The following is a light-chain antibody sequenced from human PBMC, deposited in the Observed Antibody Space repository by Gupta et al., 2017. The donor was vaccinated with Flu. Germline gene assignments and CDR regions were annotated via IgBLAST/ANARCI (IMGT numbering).Light chain of an antibody. CDR1: QSVQTGY. J-gene: IGKJ1*01. CDR3: HQYDTSPWT. V-gene: IGKV3-20*01. Sequence: IVLTQSPGTLSLSPGERVTLSCRASQSVQTGYLAWYQQRPGQAPRLLIRATSNRAAGIPDRFRGSGSGTDFILTINRLEPGDFAVYFCHQYDTSPWTFGQGTTVEIK. CDR2: ATS.